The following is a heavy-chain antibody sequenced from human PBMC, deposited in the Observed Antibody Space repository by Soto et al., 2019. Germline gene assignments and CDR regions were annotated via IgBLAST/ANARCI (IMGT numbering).Heavy chain of an antibody. J-gene: IGHJ4*02. Sequence: QVQLVQSGAEVKKPGSSVKVSCKASGGTFSSYAISWVRQAPGQGLEWMGGIIPIFGTANYAQKCQGRVTITADESTSTAYMELSSLRSEDTAVYYCARGSASGVVDYFDYWGQGPLVTVSS. V-gene: IGHV1-69*12. CDR2: IIPIFGTA. CDR1: GGTFSSYA. D-gene: IGHD3-22*01. CDR3: ARGSASGVVDYFDY.